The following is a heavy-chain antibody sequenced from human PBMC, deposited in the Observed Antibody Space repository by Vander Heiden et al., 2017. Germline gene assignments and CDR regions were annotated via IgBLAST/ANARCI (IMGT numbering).Heavy chain of an antibody. CDR2: IYHGSSDT. D-gene: IGHD2-15*01. CDR1: GYSFTSYW. CDR3: ARLAATGPYYYYYYGMDV. J-gene: IGHJ6*02. V-gene: IGHV5-51*01. Sequence: EVQLGQSGAEVNKPGESLKISCKGSGYSFTSYWIGWVRQMPGKGLEWMAIIYHGSSDTRYSPSFQGQVTISADKSISTAYLQWSSLKASDTAMYYCARLAATGPYYYYYYGMDVWGQGTTVTVSS.